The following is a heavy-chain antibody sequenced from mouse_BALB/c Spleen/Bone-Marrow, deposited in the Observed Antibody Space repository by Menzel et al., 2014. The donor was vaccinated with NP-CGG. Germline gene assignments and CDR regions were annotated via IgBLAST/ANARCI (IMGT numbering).Heavy chain of an antibody. CDR1: GFNIKDTY. J-gene: IGHJ1*01. Sequence: EVKLQESGAERVKPGASVKLSCTASGFNIKDTYMHWVKQRPEQGLEWIGRIDPANGNTKYDPKFQGKATITADTSFNTAYLQLSSLTSGDTAVYYCASYCYGRYFDVWGAGTTVTVSS. V-gene: IGHV14-3*02. D-gene: IGHD1-1*01. CDR3: ASYCYGRYFDV. CDR2: IDPANGNT.